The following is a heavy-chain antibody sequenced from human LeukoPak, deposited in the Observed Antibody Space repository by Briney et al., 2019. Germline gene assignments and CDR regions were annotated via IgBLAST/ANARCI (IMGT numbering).Heavy chain of an antibody. Sequence: PGGSLRLSCAASGFTFSSSGMHWVRQAPGKGLEWVAFIRYDGSNKYYADSVKGRFTISRDNSKNTLYLQMNSLRPEDTAVYYCARGYYGSGSYPSHFDYWGQGTLVTVSS. V-gene: IGHV3-30*02. CDR1: GFTFSSSG. CDR2: IRYDGSNK. J-gene: IGHJ4*02. CDR3: ARGYYGSGSYPSHFDY. D-gene: IGHD3-10*01.